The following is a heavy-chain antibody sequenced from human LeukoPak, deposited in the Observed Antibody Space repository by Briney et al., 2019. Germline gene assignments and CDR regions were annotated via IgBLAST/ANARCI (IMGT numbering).Heavy chain of an antibody. Sequence: GGSRRLSWAASGFTFVSYGMHGVGQAPGKGLEGVGVLWYEGSNKYYAASVKGRFTISRGNSKNSLYLQMNSLRAEDTAVYYCAKEDTMVRGVHDYWGQGTLVTVSS. J-gene: IGHJ4*02. V-gene: IGHV3-33*06. CDR3: AKEDTMVRGVHDY. D-gene: IGHD3-10*01. CDR2: LWYEGSNK. CDR1: GFTFVSYG.